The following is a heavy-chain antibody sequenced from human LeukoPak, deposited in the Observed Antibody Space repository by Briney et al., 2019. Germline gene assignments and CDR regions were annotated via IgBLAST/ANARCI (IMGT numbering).Heavy chain of an antibody. CDR3: ARVGANYDILTGSPPDGYYYYMDV. D-gene: IGHD3-9*01. J-gene: IGHJ6*03. Sequence: ASVKVSCKASGYTFTSYYMHWVRQAPGQGLEWMGIINPSGGSTSYAQKFQGRVTMTRDMSTSTVYMELSSLRSEDTAVYYCARVGANYDILTGSPPDGYYYYMDVWGKGTTVTISS. CDR2: INPSGGST. V-gene: IGHV1-46*01. CDR1: GYTFTSYY.